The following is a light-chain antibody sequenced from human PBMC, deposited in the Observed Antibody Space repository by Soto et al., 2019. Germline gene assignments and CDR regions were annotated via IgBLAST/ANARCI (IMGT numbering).Light chain of an antibody. J-gene: IGKJ1*01. CDR1: QSISSY. CDR3: QQYGRSPRP. V-gene: IGKV3-20*01. Sequence: VLTQSPGTLSLSPGERATLSCRASQSISSYLAWYQQKPGQAPRILIYGASTRATGIPDRFSGSGSGTDFTLTISRLEPEDFAVYYCQQYGRSPRPFGQGTKVDIK. CDR2: GAS.